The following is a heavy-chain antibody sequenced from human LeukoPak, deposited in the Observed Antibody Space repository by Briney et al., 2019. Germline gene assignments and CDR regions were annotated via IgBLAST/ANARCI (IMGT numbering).Heavy chain of an antibody. CDR2: ISGSGGGT. Sequence: GGSLRLSCAASGLTFSEPWMNWVRQAPGKGLEWVSVISGSGGGTYYADSVKGRFTISRDNSKNTLYLQMNSLRVEDTAVYYCAKDDGSGSSSGNDYWGQGTLVTVSS. CDR1: GLTFSEPW. D-gene: IGHD3-10*01. J-gene: IGHJ4*02. CDR3: AKDDGSGSSSGNDY. V-gene: IGHV3-23*01.